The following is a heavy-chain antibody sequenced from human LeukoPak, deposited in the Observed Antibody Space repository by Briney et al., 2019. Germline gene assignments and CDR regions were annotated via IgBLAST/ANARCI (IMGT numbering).Heavy chain of an antibody. CDR1: GGSISSGGYY. D-gene: IGHD1-20*01. V-gene: IGHV4-31*03. Sequence: PSETLSLTCTVSGGSISSGGYYWSWIRQHPGKGLEWIGYIYYSGSTYYNPSLKSRVTISVGTSKNQFSLKLSSVTAADTAVYYCARVTGGHGMDVWGQGTTVTVSS. CDR2: IYYSGST. J-gene: IGHJ6*02. CDR3: ARVTGGHGMDV.